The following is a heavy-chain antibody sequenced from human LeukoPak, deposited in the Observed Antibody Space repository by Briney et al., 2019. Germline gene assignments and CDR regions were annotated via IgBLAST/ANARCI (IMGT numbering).Heavy chain of an antibody. CDR3: ARDPTTVTTIFDS. V-gene: IGHV4-4*07. CDR1: GDSISDYY. CDR2: ISTSGST. Sequence: PSETLSLTCTVSGDSISDYYWSWIRQPAGKGLEWIGRISTSGSTNYNPSLKSRVTMSVDTSKNQVSLKLRSVTAADTAVYYCARDPTTVTTIFDSWGQGTLVTVSS. J-gene: IGHJ4*02. D-gene: IGHD4-17*01.